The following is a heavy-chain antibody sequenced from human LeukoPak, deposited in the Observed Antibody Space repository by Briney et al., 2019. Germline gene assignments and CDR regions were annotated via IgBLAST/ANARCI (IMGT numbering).Heavy chain of an antibody. J-gene: IGHJ4*02. Sequence: PGRSLRLSCAASGFTFSSYAMHWVRQAPGKGLEWVAVISYDGSNKYYADSVKGRFTISRDNSKNTLYLQMNSLRAEDTAVYYCARVLRQGRGWPEGEFDYWGQGTLVTVSS. V-gene: IGHV3-30-3*01. CDR2: ISYDGSNK. CDR1: GFTFSSYA. D-gene: IGHD6-19*01. CDR3: ARVLRQGRGWPEGEFDY.